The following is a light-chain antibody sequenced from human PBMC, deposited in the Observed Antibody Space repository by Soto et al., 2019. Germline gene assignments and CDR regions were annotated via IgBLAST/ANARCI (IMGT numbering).Light chain of an antibody. CDR1: SSDVGGYNY. J-gene: IGLJ2*01. CDR2: EVI. CDR3: SSYAGSNNLRV. V-gene: IGLV2-8*01. Sequence: QLVLTQPPSASGSPGQSVTISCTGTSSDVGGYNYVSWYQQHPGKAPKLMIYEVIKRPSGVPDRFSGSKSGNTASLTVAGLQAEDEADYYCSSYAGSNNLRVFGGGTKLTVL.